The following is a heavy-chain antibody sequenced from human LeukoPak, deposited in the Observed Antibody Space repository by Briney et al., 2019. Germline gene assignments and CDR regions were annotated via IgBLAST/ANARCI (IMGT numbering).Heavy chain of an antibody. J-gene: IGHJ5*02. CDR1: GDSVSSNSAA. V-gene: IGHV6-1*01. CDR2: TYYRSKWYS. CDR3: ARDLGWFDP. Sequence: SQTLSLTCALSGDSVSSNSAAYNWIRQSPSRGLEWLGRTYYRSKWYSDYAVSVKGRITINPDTSKNQFSLQLNSVTPEDTAVYCCARDLGWFDPWGQGTLVTVSS.